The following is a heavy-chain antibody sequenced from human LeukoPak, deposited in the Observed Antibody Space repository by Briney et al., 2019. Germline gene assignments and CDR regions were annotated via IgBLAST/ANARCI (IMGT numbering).Heavy chain of an antibody. V-gene: IGHV1-8*01. J-gene: IGHJ4*02. CDR3: ARVITMVRGAMGY. D-gene: IGHD3-10*01. Sequence: ASVKVSCKASGYTFTSYDINWVRQATGQGLEWMGGMNPNSGNTGYAQKFQGRVTMTRNTSISTAYMELSSLRSEDTAVYYCARVITMVRGAMGYWGQGTLVTVSS. CDR2: MNPNSGNT. CDR1: GYTFTSYD.